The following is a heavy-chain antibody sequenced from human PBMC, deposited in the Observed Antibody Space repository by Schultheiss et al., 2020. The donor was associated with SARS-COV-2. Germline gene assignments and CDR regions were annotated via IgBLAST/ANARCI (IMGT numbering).Heavy chain of an antibody. CDR3: AKDGLGLDYDYIGSATFYYYGMDV. CDR2: ISHDGSHQ. Sequence: GGSLRLSCAASGFTFSSYAMHWVRQAPGKGLEWVAVISHDGSHQYSADSVRGRFTISRDNSKNTLSLQMNGLRTEDTAVYYCAKDGLGLDYDYIGSATFYYYGMDVWGQGTTVTVSS. J-gene: IGHJ6*02. V-gene: IGHV3-30*04. CDR1: GFTFSSYA. D-gene: IGHD3-16*01.